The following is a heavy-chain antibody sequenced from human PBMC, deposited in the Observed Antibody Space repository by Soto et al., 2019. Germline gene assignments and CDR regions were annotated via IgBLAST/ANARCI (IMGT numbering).Heavy chain of an antibody. CDR2: INPSGGST. V-gene: IGHV1-46*01. Sequence: QVQLVQSGAEVKKPGASVKVSCKASGYTFTTYYIHWVRQAPGQGLEWMGIINPSGGSTSYAQNFQGRVTMTRDTSTSTVCMELSSLRSEDTAVYYCAREPGSNHNWFDPWGQETLVTVSS. CDR3: AREPGSNHNWFDP. CDR1: GYTFTTYY. J-gene: IGHJ5*02.